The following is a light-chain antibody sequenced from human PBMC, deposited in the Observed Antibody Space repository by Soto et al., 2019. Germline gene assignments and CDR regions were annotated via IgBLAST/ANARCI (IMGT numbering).Light chain of an antibody. CDR3: QQYNNWWT. Sequence: IVLTQARGTRSLSRGERATLSCRASQSVSNNYLAWYQQKPGQAPXLLIYGASTRATGIPARFSGSGSGTDFTLTISSLQSEDFAVYYCQQYNNWWTFGQGTKVDIK. CDR1: QSVSNN. V-gene: IGKV3-15*01. J-gene: IGKJ1*01. CDR2: GAS.